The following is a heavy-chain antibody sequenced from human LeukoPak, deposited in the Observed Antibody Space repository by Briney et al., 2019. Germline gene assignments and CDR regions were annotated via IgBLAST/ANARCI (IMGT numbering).Heavy chain of an antibody. J-gene: IGHJ6*02. D-gene: IGHD6-19*01. Sequence: GGSLRLSCAASGFTFSSYSMNWVRQAPGKRLEWVSSISSSSSYIYYADSVKGRFTISRDNAKNSLYLQMNSLRAEDTAVYYCARDWSCWSTGGYYYYYGMEVWGQGTTVTVSS. CDR2: ISSSSSYI. CDR3: ARDWSCWSTGGYYYYYGMEV. CDR1: GFTFSSYS. V-gene: IGHV3-21*01.